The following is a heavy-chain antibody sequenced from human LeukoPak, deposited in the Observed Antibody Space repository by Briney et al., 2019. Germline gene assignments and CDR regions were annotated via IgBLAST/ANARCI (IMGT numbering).Heavy chain of an antibody. CDR1: GFSFSDYG. Sequence: GGSLRLSCAASGFSFSDYGMHWVRQAPGKGLEWVAFSPHDKNEVSEADSVKGRFTISRDNSKNTLYLQMNSLRVEDTAVYYCAKESDSLDCWGQGTLVTVSS. CDR3: AKESDSLDC. CDR2: SPHDKNEV. J-gene: IGHJ4*02. D-gene: IGHD2-21*02. V-gene: IGHV3-30*02.